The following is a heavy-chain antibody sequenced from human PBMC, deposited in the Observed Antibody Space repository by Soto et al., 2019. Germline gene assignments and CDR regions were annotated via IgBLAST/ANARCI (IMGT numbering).Heavy chain of an antibody. CDR2: FRSGGDDDTT. J-gene: IGHJ4*02. D-gene: IGHD3-10*01. V-gene: IGHV3-23*01. CDR3: AKKVNSGSGSQFFDY. CDR1: GFTLSSYS. Sequence: GGSLRLSCXASGFTLSSYSMSWVCQAPGKGLEWVSGFRSGGDDDTTYYADSVRGRFTISRDNSKNTLFLQMNSLRAEDTAIYYCAKKVNSGSGSQFFDYWGQGTLVTVSS.